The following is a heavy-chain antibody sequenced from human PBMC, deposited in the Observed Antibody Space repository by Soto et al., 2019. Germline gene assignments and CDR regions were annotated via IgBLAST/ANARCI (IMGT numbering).Heavy chain of an antibody. Sequence: LSLTCAVYGGSFSGYYWSWIRQPPGKGLEWIGEINHSGSTNYNPSLKSRVTISVDTSKNQFSLKLSSVTAADTAVYYCARSQLELYYDFWSGSQSAFDIWGQGTMVTVSS. CDR1: GGSFSGYY. CDR2: INHSGST. CDR3: ARSQLELYYDFWSGSQSAFDI. V-gene: IGHV4-34*01. D-gene: IGHD3-3*01. J-gene: IGHJ3*02.